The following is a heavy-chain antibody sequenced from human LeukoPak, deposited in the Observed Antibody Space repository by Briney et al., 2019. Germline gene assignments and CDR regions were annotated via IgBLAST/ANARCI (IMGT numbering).Heavy chain of an antibody. J-gene: IGHJ6*02. CDR1: GGTFSSYA. Sequence: GSSVKVSCKASGGTFSSYAISWVRQAPGQGLEWMGGIIPIFGTANYAQKFQGRVTITADESTSTAYMELSSLRSEDTAVYYCARDPSVYYYYYGMDVWGQGTTVTVSS. CDR3: ARDPSVYYYYYGMDV. V-gene: IGHV1-69*01. CDR2: IIPIFGTA.